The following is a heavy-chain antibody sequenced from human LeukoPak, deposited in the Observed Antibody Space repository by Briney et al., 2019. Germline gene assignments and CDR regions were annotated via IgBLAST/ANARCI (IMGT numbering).Heavy chain of an antibody. V-gene: IGHV3-7*05. Sequence: GGSLRLSCAASGCNFRNSWMTWVRQAPGKGLEWVANIKEDGSAKNYVDSVKGRFTISRDSAKNSLYLQMKSLRAEDAAVYYCARDSAYNAFDYWGQGTLVTVSS. CDR3: ARDSAYNAFDY. CDR1: GCNFRNSW. J-gene: IGHJ4*02. D-gene: IGHD5-12*01. CDR2: IKEDGSAK.